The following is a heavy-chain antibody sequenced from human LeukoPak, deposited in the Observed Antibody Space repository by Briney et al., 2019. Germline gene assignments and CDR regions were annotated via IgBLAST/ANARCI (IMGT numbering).Heavy chain of an antibody. CDR2: ISAYNGNT. CDR3: ARDQTISMIVVYYYGMDV. CDR1: GYTFTSYG. D-gene: IGHD3-22*01. J-gene: IGHJ6*02. V-gene: IGHV1-18*01. Sequence: ASVKVSCKASGYTFTSYGISWVRQAPGQGLEWMGWISAYNGNTNYAQKLQGRVTMTTDTSTSTAYMELRSLRSDDTAVYYCARDQTISMIVVYYYGMDVWGQGTTVTVSS.